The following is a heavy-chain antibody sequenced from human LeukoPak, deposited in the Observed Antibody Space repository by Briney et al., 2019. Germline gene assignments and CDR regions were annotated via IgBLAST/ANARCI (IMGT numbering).Heavy chain of an antibody. Sequence: PGGSLRLSCAASEFTFSSYSMNWVRQAPGKGLEWVSSISSSSSYIYYADSVKGRFTISRDNAKNSLYLQMNSLRAEDTAVYYCARGPHWDPHFDYWGQGTLVTVSS. CDR3: ARGPHWDPHFDY. CDR1: EFTFSSYS. D-gene: IGHD7-27*01. V-gene: IGHV3-21*01. J-gene: IGHJ4*02. CDR2: ISSSSSYI.